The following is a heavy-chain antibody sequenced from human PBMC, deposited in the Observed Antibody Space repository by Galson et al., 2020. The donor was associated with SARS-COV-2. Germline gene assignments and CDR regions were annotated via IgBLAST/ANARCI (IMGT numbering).Heavy chain of an antibody. D-gene: IGHD3-22*01. J-gene: IGHJ4*01. CDR1: GFTFSSYA. V-gene: IGHV3-30*04. CDR3: ASPRTYYYDSSGEFDY. Sequence: GGSLRLSCAASGFTFSSYAMHWVRQAPGKGLEWVAVISYDGSNKYYADSVKGRFTISRYNSKNTLYLQMNSLRAEDTAVYYCASPRTYYYDSSGEFDYWGHGTLVTVSS. CDR2: ISYDGSNK.